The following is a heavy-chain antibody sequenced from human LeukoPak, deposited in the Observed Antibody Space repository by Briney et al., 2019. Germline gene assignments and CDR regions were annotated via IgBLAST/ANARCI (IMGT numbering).Heavy chain of an antibody. CDR1: GFTFSSYA. CDR3: AKDKEQLENYFDY. CDR2: ISGSGGST. Sequence: PGGSLRLSCAASGFTFSSYAMSWVRQAPGKGLEWVSAISGSGGSTYYADSVKGRFTISRDNSKNTLYLKMNSLRAEDTAVYYCAKDKEQLENYFDYWGQGTLVTVSS. V-gene: IGHV3-23*01. J-gene: IGHJ4*02. D-gene: IGHD6-6*01.